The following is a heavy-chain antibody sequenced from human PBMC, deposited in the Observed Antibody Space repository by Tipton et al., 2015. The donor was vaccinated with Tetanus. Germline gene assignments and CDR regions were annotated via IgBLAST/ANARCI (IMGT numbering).Heavy chain of an antibody. CDR1: GGSISSSSYY. D-gene: IGHD3-9*01. V-gene: IGHV4-39*01. CDR2: AYYSGST. Sequence: TLSLTCTVSGGSISSSSYYWGWIRQPPGKGLEWIGRAYYSGSTYYNPSLKSRVTISVDTSKNQFSLELSSVTAADTAVYYCARHSSLKALNYWGQGTLVAASS. CDR3: ARHSSLKALNY. J-gene: IGHJ4*02.